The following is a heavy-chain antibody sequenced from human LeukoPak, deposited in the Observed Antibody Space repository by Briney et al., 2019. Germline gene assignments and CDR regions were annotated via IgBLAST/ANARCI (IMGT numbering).Heavy chain of an antibody. D-gene: IGHD3-3*01. CDR1: GYTFTSYD. J-gene: IGHJ5*02. Sequence: ASVKVSCKASGYTFTSYDINWVRQATGQGLEWMGWMNPNSGNTGYAQKFQGRVTMTRNTSISTAYMELSSLRSEDTAVYYCARAPPRLRFLEWFPDNWFDPWGQGTLVTVSS. CDR2: MNPNSGNT. CDR3: ARAPPRLRFLEWFPDNWFDP. V-gene: IGHV1-8*01.